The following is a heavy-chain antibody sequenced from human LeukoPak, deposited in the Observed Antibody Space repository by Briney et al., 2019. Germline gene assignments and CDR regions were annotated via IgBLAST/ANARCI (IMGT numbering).Heavy chain of an antibody. V-gene: IGHV3-23*01. J-gene: IGHJ4*02. CDR2: ISGSGGST. CDR1: GFTFSSYA. CDR3: AKSRTVYGSGSYSSYYFDY. Sequence: PGGSLRLSCAASGFTFSSYAMSWVRQAPGKGLEWVSTISGSGGSTYYADSVEGRFTISRDNSKNTLYLQMNSLRAEDTAVYYCAKSRTVYGSGSYSSYYFDYWGQGTLVTVSS. D-gene: IGHD3-10*01.